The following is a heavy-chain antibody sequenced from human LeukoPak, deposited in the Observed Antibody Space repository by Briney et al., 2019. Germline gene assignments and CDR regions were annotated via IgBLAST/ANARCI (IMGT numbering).Heavy chain of an antibody. D-gene: IGHD2/OR15-2a*01. CDR3: ALLSGGRRPFDY. V-gene: IGHV1-69*05. CDR1: GGTFSSYA. Sequence: SVKVSCKASGGTFSSYAISWVRQAPGQGLERMGRIIPIFGTANYAQKFQGRVTITTDESTSTAYMELSSLRSEDTAVYYCALLSGGRRPFDYWGQGTLVTVSS. J-gene: IGHJ4*02. CDR2: IIPIFGTA.